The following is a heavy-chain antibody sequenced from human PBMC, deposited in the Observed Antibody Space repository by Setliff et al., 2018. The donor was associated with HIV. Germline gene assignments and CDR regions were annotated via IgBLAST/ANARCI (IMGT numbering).Heavy chain of an antibody. V-gene: IGHV4-39*01. J-gene: IGHJ3*02. CDR3: ARSKYSSGWYSDHDAFDI. D-gene: IGHD6-19*01. Sequence: SETLSLTCTVPGGSISSSSYYWGWVRQPPGKGLEWIGSIYHSGTTYYNPSLKSRVTISVATSKIQFSLKLTSVTAADTALYYCARSKYSSGWYSDHDAFDIWGQGTMVTVSS. CDR1: GGSISSSSYY. CDR2: IYHSGTT.